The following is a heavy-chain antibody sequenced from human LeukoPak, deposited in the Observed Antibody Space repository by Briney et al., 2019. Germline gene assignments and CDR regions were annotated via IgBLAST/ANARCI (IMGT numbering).Heavy chain of an antibody. CDR1: GGSISSYY. D-gene: IGHD1-26*01. J-gene: IGHJ6*03. CDR2: IYYSGST. CDR3: ARELSGTGETYMDV. V-gene: IGHV4-59*01. Sequence: PSETLSLTCTVSGGSISSYYWSWIRQPPGKGLEWIGYIYYSGSTNYNPSLKSRVTMSVDTSKNQFSLKLSSVTAADTAVYYCARELSGTGETYMDVWGKGTTVTISS.